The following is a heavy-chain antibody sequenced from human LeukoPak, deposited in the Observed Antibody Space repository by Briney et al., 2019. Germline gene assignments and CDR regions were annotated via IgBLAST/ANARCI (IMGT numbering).Heavy chain of an antibody. D-gene: IGHD3-16*01. CDR2: IYYSGST. CDR1: GDSISSSNYY. Sequence: SETLSLTCTVSGDSISSSNYYWGWIRQPPGKGLEWIGSIYYSGSTYCNPSLKSRVTISVDTSTNQFSLKLSSVTAADTAVYYCAGLYTYAYGSPGAFDIWGQGTVVTVSS. J-gene: IGHJ3*02. V-gene: IGHV4-39*01. CDR3: AGLYTYAYGSPGAFDI.